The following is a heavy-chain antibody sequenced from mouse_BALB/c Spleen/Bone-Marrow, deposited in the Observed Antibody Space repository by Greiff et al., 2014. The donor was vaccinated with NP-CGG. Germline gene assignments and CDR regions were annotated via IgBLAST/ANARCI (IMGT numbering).Heavy chain of an antibody. CDR3: ARRGSPYYFDY. Sequence: EVQLQQSGPELVKPGASVRISCKASGYTFTDYNMHWVKQSHGKSLEWIGYIYPNNGGTGYNQKFKSKATVTADNSSSTAYMELRSLTSEDSAVYYCARRGSPYYFDYWGQDTTLTVSS. J-gene: IGHJ2*01. V-gene: IGHV1S29*02. D-gene: IGHD1-1*02. CDR1: GYTFTDYN. CDR2: IYPNNGGT.